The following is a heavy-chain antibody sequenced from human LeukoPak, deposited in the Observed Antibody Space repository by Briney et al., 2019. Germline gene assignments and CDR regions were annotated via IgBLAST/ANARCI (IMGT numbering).Heavy chain of an antibody. CDR2: IYYSGST. CDR3: ARDLQYYYDSSGYYLGARGAFDI. CDR1: GGSTSSSSYY. D-gene: IGHD3-22*01. Sequence: PSETLSLTCTVSGGSTSSSSYYWGWIRQPPGKGLEWIGSIYYSGSTYYNPSLKSRVTISVDTSKNQFSLKLSSVTAADTAVYYCARDLQYYYDSSGYYLGARGAFDIWGQGTMVTVSS. V-gene: IGHV4-39*07. J-gene: IGHJ3*02.